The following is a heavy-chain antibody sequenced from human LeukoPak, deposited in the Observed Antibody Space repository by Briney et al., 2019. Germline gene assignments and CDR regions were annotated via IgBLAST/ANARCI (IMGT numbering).Heavy chain of an antibody. J-gene: IGHJ5*02. Sequence: ASVKVSCKASGGTFSSYAISWVRQAPGQGLEWMGWISAYNGNTNYAQKLQGRVTMTTDTSTSTAYMELRSLRSGDTAVYYCARVRSGDTAEMNWFDPWGQGTLVTVSS. CDR3: ARVRSGDTAEMNWFDP. CDR2: ISAYNGNT. CDR1: GGTFSSYA. D-gene: IGHD5-18*01. V-gene: IGHV1-18*01.